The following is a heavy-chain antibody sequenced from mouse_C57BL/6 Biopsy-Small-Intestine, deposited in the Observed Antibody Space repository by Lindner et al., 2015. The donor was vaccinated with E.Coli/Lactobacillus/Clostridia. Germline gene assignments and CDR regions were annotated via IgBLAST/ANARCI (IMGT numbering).Heavy chain of an antibody. D-gene: IGHD1-1*01. CDR1: GYTFTSYT. Sequence: VQLQESGAELARPGASVKMSCKASGYTFTSYTMHWVKQRPGRGLEWIGYINPSSGYTKYNQKFKDKATLTADKSSSTAYMQLSSLTSEDSAVYYCARERETVWFAYWGQGTLVTVSA. CDR3: ARERETVWFAY. V-gene: IGHV1-4*01. J-gene: IGHJ3*01. CDR2: INPSSGYT.